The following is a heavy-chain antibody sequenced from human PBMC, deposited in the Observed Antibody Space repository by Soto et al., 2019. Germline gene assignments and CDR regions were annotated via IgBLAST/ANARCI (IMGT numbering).Heavy chain of an antibody. CDR3: ARSQGSSTSLELYYYYYYGMDV. J-gene: IGHJ6*02. CDR1: GGTFGSYA. D-gene: IGHD2-2*01. Sequence: QVQLVQSGAEVKKPGSSVKVSCKASGGTFGSYAISWVRQAPGQGPEWMGGIIPITGTANYGQKFQGRVTITADESTSTASMQLSSLRSEDTAVYYCARSQGSSTSLELYYYYYYGMDVWGQGTTVTVSS. CDR2: IIPITGTA. V-gene: IGHV1-69*01.